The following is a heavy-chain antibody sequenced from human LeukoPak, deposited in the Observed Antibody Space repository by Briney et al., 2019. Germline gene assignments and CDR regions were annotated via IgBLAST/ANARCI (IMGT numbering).Heavy chain of an antibody. Sequence: GGSLRLSCAASGFTFSSYAMHWVRQAPGKGLEWVAVISYDGSNKYYADSVKGRFTISRDNSKNTLYLQMNSLRAEDTAVYYCARDLGSRFTNYWGQGTLVTVSS. CDR2: ISYDGSNK. J-gene: IGHJ4*02. V-gene: IGHV3-30*14. CDR3: ARDLGSRFTNY. CDR1: GFTFSSYA. D-gene: IGHD3-3*01.